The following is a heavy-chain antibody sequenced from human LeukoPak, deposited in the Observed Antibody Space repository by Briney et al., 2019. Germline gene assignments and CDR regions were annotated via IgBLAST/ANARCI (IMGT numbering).Heavy chain of an antibody. J-gene: IGHJ4*02. CDR2: IYSGGST. Sequence: GGSLRLSCAAPGFTVSSNYMSWVRQAPGKGPEWVSVIYSGGSTYYADSVKGRFTISRDNSKNTLYLQMNSLRAEDTAVYYCARKAGYYYGSGDYWGQGTLVTVSS. D-gene: IGHD3-10*01. V-gene: IGHV3-53*01. CDR1: GFTVSSNY. CDR3: ARKAGYYYGSGDY.